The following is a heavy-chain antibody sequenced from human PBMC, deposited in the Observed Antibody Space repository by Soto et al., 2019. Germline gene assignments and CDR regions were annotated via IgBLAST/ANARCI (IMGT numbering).Heavy chain of an antibody. CDR2: INHTGHT. D-gene: IGHD6-13*01. CDR1: GGSFNDYY. Sequence: SETLSLTCAVYGGSFNDYYWSWIRQPPGKGLEWIGEINHTGHTNYNPSLKSRVTISVDTSKNQFSLKMSSVTAADTAVYYCARNWRGHIAAAGTSIWFDPWGQGTLVT. J-gene: IGHJ5*02. CDR3: ARNWRGHIAAAGTSIWFDP. V-gene: IGHV4-34*01.